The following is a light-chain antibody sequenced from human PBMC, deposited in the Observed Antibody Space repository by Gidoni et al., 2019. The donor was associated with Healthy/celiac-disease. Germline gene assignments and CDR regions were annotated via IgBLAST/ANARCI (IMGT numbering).Light chain of an antibody. V-gene: IGLV3-1*01. J-gene: IGLJ2*01. CDR3: QAWDSSTAVV. CDR2: QDS. CDR1: KLGDKY. Sequence: ASITCSGDKLGDKYACWYQQKPGQSPVLVIHQDSKRPSGFPERFSGSNSGNTATLTISGTQAMDEADYYCQAWDSSTAVVFGGGTKLTV.